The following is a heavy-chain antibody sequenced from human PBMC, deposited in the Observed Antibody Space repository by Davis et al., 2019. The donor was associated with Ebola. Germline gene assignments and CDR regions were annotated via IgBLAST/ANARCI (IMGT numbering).Heavy chain of an antibody. D-gene: IGHD3-10*01. V-gene: IGHV3-13*01. CDR3: ARAGFGEIYFDY. Sequence: PGGSLRLSCAASGFTFSSYDMHWVRQATGKGLEWVSAIGTAGDTYYPGSVKGRFTISRENAKNSLYLQMNSLRGEDTAVYYCARAGFGEIYFDYWGQGTLVTVSS. J-gene: IGHJ4*02. CDR1: GFTFSSYD. CDR2: IGTAGDT.